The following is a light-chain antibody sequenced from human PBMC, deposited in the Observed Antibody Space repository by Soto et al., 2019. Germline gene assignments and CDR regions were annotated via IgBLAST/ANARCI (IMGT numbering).Light chain of an antibody. J-gene: IGLJ2*01. V-gene: IGLV1-51*01. CDR3: GTWDSSLRAVV. CDR1: SSNIGNNY. CDR2: DVN. Sequence: QSVLTQPPSVSAAPRQRVTISCSGSSSNIGNNYVSWYQQLPKTAPKLLIYDVNKRPSGIPDRFSGSKSGTSGTLDITGLQTGDEADYYCGTWDSSLRAVVFGGGTKLTVL.